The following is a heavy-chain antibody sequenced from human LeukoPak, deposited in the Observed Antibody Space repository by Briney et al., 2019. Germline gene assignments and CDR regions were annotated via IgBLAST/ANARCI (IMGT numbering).Heavy chain of an antibody. D-gene: IGHD5-18*01. V-gene: IGHV4-34*01. J-gene: IGHJ6*02. CDR2: INHSGST. Sequence: SETLSLTCTLYGGSFSGYYWSWIRQPPGKGLEWIGEINHSGSTNYNPSLKSRVTISVDTSKNQFSLKLSSVTAADTAVYYCARKKRGYSYGYPHYYYYGMDVWGQGTTVTVSS. CDR3: ARKKRGYSYGYPHYYYYGMDV. CDR1: GGSFSGYY.